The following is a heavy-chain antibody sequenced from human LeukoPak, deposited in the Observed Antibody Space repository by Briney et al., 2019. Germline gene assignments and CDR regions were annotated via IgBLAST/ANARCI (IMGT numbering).Heavy chain of an antibody. CDR2: ISGSGTYT. J-gene: IGHJ4*02. Sequence: GGSLRLSCAASGFTFSNYAMSWVRQAPGKGLEGVSGISGSGTYTYYADSVKGRFTISRDNSKNTLYLQMNSLRVEDTAVYYCARHYYGSLGGLDYWGQGTRLTVSS. CDR1: GFTFSNYA. D-gene: IGHD3-10*01. CDR3: ARHYYGSLGGLDY. V-gene: IGHV3-23*01.